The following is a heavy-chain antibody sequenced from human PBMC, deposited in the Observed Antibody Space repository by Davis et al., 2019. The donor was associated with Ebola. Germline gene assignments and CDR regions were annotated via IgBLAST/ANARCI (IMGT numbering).Heavy chain of an antibody. Sequence: PSETLSLTCAVYGGSFSGYYWSWIRQPPGKGLEWIGEINHSGSTNYNPSLKSRVTISVDTSKNQFSLKLSSVTAADTAVYYCARDRTTAIYNWFDPWGQGTLVTVSS. J-gene: IGHJ5*02. CDR1: GGSFSGYY. V-gene: IGHV4-34*01. CDR3: ARDRTTAIYNWFDP. CDR2: INHSGST. D-gene: IGHD4-17*01.